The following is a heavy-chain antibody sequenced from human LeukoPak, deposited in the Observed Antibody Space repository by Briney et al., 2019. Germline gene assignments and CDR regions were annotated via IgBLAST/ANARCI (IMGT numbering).Heavy chain of an antibody. CDR1: GGSFSGYY. CDR3: ARDRSYYYGMDV. Sequence: PSETLSLTCAVYGGSFSGYYWSWIRQPPGKGLEWIGEINHSGSTNYSPSLKSRVTISVGTSKNQFSLKLSSVTAADTAVYYCARDRSYYYGMDVWGQGTTVTVSS. J-gene: IGHJ6*02. CDR2: INHSGST. V-gene: IGHV4-34*01.